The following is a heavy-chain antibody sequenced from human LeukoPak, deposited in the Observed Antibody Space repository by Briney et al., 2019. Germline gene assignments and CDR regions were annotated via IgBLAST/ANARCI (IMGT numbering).Heavy chain of an antibody. CDR3: AREKGSSGWYFSLFDY. V-gene: IGHV1-3*01. CDR1: GYTFTSYA. CDR2: INAGNGNT. D-gene: IGHD6-19*01. Sequence: ASEKVSCKASGYTFTSYAMHWVRQAPGQRLEWMGWINAGNGNTKYSQKFQGRVTITRDTSASTAYMELSSLRSEDTAVYYCAREKGSSGWYFSLFDYWDQGTLVTVSS. J-gene: IGHJ4*02.